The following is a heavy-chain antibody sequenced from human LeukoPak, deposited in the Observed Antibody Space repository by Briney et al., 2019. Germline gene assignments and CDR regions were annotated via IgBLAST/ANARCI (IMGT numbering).Heavy chain of an antibody. CDR3: AKGRSGSPAPVDY. Sequence: GESLKISCTSSGDSFASYYIGWVRQMPGTGLEWMGIIYPGDSDTRYSPSFQGQVTISADKSISTAYLQWSSLKASDTAMYYCAKGRSGSPAPVDYWGQGTLVTVSS. J-gene: IGHJ4*02. CDR2: IYPGDSDT. V-gene: IGHV5-51*01. D-gene: IGHD6-19*01. CDR1: GDSFASYY.